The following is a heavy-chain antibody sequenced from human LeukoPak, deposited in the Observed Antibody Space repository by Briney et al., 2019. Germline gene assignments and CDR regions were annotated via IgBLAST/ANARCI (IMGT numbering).Heavy chain of an antibody. J-gene: IGHJ4*02. CDR1: GFTFSDYY. CDR2: ISSSGSTI. D-gene: IGHD3-22*01. V-gene: IGHV3-11*01. CDR3: ARDVLFSYDSSGYGF. Sequence: GGSLRLSCAASGFTFSDYYMSWIRQAPGKGLEWVSCISSSGSTIYYADSVKGRFAISRDNAKNSLYLQMNSLRAEDTAVYYCARDVLFSYDSSGYGFWGQGTLVTVSS.